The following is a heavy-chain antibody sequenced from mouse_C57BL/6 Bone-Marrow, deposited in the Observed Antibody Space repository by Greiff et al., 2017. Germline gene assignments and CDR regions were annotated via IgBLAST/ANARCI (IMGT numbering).Heavy chain of an antibody. V-gene: IGHV1-19*01. CDR1: GYTFTDYY. Sequence: VQLQQSGPVLVKPGASVKMSCKASGYTFTDYYMNWVKQSHGKSLEWIGVINPYNGGTSYNQKFQGKATLTVDKSSVTAYMELNSLTSEDSAVYYYASETYYVVYWDQGTTLTVSA. J-gene: IGHJ2*01. CDR2: INPYNGGT. CDR3: ASETYYVVY.